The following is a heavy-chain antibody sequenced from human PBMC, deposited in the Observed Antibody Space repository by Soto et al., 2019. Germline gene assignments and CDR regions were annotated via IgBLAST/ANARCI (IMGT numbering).Heavy chain of an antibody. Sequence: QVQLVQSGAEVRMPGASVKVSCKASGYSFTTYALHWVRQAPGQRLEWMAWIDAGNGNTKYSPKFQGRVTVTRYTIASTFYMQLSSLKYEDTAVFYCARQLPGTGGAFDFWGQGTPVTVSS. V-gene: IGHV1-3*01. CDR1: GYSFTTYA. CDR2: IDAGNGNT. CDR3: ARQLPGTGGAFDF. J-gene: IGHJ3*01. D-gene: IGHD1-1*01.